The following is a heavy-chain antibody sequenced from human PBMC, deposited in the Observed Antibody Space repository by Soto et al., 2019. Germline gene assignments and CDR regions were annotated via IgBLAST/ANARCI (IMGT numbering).Heavy chain of an antibody. D-gene: IGHD3-16*01. Sequence: EVQLVESGGGLVQPGGSLRLSCAASGFTFSSYAMHWVRQAPGKGVEYVSAIRSNGGSTYYANSVKGRFTISRDNSKNTLYPQMGSRRAEDMAVYYCARVQGGFYYMDVWGKGTTVTVSS. CDR3: ARVQGGFYYMDV. J-gene: IGHJ6*03. CDR2: IRSNGGST. V-gene: IGHV3-64*01. CDR1: GFTFSSYA.